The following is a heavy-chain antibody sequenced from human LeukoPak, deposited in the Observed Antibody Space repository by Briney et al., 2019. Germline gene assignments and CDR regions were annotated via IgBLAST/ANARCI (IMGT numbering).Heavy chain of an antibody. CDR2: IYYSGST. CDR3: ARLWFSSSSSRKPYYYYGMDV. D-gene: IGHD6-6*01. CDR1: GGSISSYY. V-gene: IGHV4-59*08. J-gene: IGHJ6*02. Sequence: SETLSLTCTVSGGSISSYYWSWIRQPPGKGLEWIGYIYYSGSTNYNPSLKSRVTISVDTSKNQFSLKLSSVTAADTAVYYCARLWFSSSSSRKPYYYYGMDVWGQGTTVTVSS.